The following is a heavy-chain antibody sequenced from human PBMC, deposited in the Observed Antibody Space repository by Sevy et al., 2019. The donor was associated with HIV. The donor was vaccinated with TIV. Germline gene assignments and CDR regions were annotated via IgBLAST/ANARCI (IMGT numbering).Heavy chain of an antibody. CDR1: GYTFTDYY. V-gene: IGHV1-18*04. D-gene: IGHD2-2*01. J-gene: IGHJ6*02. CDR3: ARVHGLVPAAIYPNYGMDV. CDR2: ITTYNGKT. Sequence: ASVKVSCKTSGYTFTDYYMHWVRQAPGQGLEWMGRITTYNGKTNYVEKLQGRVTMTTDTSTSTAYMELRSLRSDDTAVYYCARVHGLVPAAIYPNYGMDVWGQGTTVTVSS.